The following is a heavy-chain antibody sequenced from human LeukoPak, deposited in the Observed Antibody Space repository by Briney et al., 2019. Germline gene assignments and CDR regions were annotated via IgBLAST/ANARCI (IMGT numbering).Heavy chain of an antibody. J-gene: IGHJ6*03. CDR1: GFTFSSYS. CDR3: AGRRDGYNYDYYMDV. V-gene: IGHV3-21*01. CDR2: ISSSSSYI. Sequence: GGSLRLSCAASGFTFSSYSMNWVRQAPGKGLEWVSSISSSSSYIYYADSVKGRFTISRDNAKNSLYLQMNSLRAEDTAVYYCAGRRDGYNYDYYMDVWGKGTTVTVSS. D-gene: IGHD5-24*01.